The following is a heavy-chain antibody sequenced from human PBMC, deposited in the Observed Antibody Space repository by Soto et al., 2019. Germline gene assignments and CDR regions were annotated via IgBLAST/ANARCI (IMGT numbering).Heavy chain of an antibody. D-gene: IGHD2-2*02. V-gene: IGHV3-23*01. CDR3: AKEHGYCSSTACYKGFDY. J-gene: IGHJ4*02. CDR1: GFTFSSYA. Sequence: PGGSLRLSCAASGFTFSSYAMSWVRRAPGKGLEWVSSIRNSGATTYYADSVKGRFTLSRDNSNNTLYLRMDSLRAEDTAVYYCAKEHGYCSSTACYKGFDYWGQEILVTVSS. CDR2: IRNSGATT.